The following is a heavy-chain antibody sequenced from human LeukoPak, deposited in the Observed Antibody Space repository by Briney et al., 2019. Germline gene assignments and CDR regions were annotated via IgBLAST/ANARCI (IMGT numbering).Heavy chain of an antibody. J-gene: IGHJ4*02. CDR2: ISGSGGST. Sequence: GGSLRLSCAASGFTFSSCAMSWVRQAPGKGLEWVSAISGSGGSTYYADSVKGRFTISRDNAKNTVYLQMNSLTAEDTAVYYCARDLHVAAADYWGQGTLVTVSS. V-gene: IGHV3-23*01. CDR3: ARDLHVAAADY. CDR1: GFTFSSCA. D-gene: IGHD6-13*01.